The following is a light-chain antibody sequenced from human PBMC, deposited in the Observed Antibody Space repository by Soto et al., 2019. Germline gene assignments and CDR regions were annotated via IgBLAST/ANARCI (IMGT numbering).Light chain of an antibody. CDR1: QNIKTY. CDR2: AAS. Sequence: DIQMTQSPSSLSASVGDSVTITCRASQNIKTYLNWYQQKPGKAPNLLIYAASSLHSGVPSRFSVSGSGTDFTLTISSLQPEDFATYYCQQSFSSPPWTFGQGTKVEIK. J-gene: IGKJ1*01. CDR3: QQSFSSPPWT. V-gene: IGKV1-39*01.